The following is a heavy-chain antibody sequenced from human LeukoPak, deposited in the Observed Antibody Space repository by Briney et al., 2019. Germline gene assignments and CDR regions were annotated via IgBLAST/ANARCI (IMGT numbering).Heavy chain of an antibody. CDR3: GRGYRYFFDV. CDR1: GYTFSRYE. V-gene: IGHV3-48*03. D-gene: IGHD1-14*01. Sequence: GGSLRLSCAPSGYTFSRYETNWVPQAPGRGLEWVSIIGNSGRSIYYAESVQGSFTIYRDNAKYSLYINLNSLRAADTAIYYSGRGYRYFFDVWGQGTLVTVSS. J-gene: IGHJ4*02. CDR2: IGNSGRSI.